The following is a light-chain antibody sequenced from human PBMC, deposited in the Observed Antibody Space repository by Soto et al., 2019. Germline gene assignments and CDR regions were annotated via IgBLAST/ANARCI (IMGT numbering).Light chain of an antibody. J-gene: IGKJ5*01. Sequence: EIVLTQSPGTLSFSTGERATLSCRASESVSSSYLAWYQQRPGQTPSLLIYGASPRATGIPDRFSGSGSGTDFTLTISSLEPEDFAVYYCQQRSSWPLSITFGQGTRLEIK. CDR2: GAS. V-gene: IGKV3D-20*02. CDR1: ESVSSSY. CDR3: QQRSSWPLSIT.